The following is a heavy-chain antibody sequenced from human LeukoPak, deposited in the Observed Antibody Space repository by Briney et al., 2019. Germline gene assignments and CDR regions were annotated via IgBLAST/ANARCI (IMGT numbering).Heavy chain of an antibody. J-gene: IGHJ3*02. D-gene: IGHD3-22*01. CDR3: AREGTYYYDSSGYADAFDI. CDR1: GYTFTGYY. V-gene: IGHV1-2*06. CDR2: INPNSGGT. Sequence: ASVKVSCKASGYTFTGYYMHWVRQAPGQGLEWMGLINPNSGGTNYAQKFQGRVTMTRDTSISTAYMELSRLRSDDTAVYYCAREGTYYYDSSGYADAFDIWGQGTMVTVSS.